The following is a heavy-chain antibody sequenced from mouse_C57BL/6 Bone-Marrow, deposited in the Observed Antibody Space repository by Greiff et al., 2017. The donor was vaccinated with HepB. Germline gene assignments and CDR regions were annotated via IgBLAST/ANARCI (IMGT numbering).Heavy chain of an antibody. Sequence: VQLQQSGPELVKPGASVKISCKASGYAFSSSWMNWVKQRPGKGLEWIGRIYPGDGDTNYNGKFKGKATLTADKSSSTAYMQLSRLTSEDSAVYFCAREGEFDYWGQGTTLTVSS. CDR1: GYAFSSSW. CDR3: AREGEFDY. CDR2: IYPGDGDT. V-gene: IGHV1-82*01. J-gene: IGHJ2*01.